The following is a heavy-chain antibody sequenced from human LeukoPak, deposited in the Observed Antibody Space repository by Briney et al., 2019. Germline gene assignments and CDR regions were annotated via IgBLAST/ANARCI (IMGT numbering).Heavy chain of an antibody. V-gene: IGHV4-59*08. Sequence: SETLSLTCTVSGASISSYYWGWIRQPPGKGLEWIGYIYYSGSTNYNPSLKSRITISVDTSKNQFSLKLSSMTVADTAAYYCARHGLGAADYWGQGTLVTVSS. J-gene: IGHJ4*02. D-gene: IGHD1-26*01. CDR1: GASISSYY. CDR2: IYYSGST. CDR3: ARHGLGAADY.